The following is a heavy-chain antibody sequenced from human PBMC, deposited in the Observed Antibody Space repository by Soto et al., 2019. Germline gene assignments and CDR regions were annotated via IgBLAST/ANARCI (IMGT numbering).Heavy chain of an antibody. CDR3: TTGYLTTYTRAEDH. V-gene: IGHV3-15*01. D-gene: IGHD4-4*01. Sequence: PGGSLRLSCAASGFTFRTAWLSWFRQPPGKGLEWVGRIKSKTAGGTTQDAAPVKDRFTISRDDSKNTLYLQMNSLKTEDTAVYYCTTGYLTTYTRAEDHWGQGTLVTVSS. CDR1: GFTFRTAW. J-gene: IGHJ4*02. CDR2: IKSKTAGGTT.